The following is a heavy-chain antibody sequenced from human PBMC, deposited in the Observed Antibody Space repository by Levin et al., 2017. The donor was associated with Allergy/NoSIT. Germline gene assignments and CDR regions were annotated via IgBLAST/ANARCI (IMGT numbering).Heavy chain of an antibody. Sequence: GASVKVSCAASGFTFSDFGMSWVRQAPGKGLEWVSTIRESGGSTWYAASVKGRFTISRDNSKNTLYLQMDSLRDEDTAIYYCAKDYYFDSWGQGTLVTVSS. CDR1: GFTFSDFG. J-gene: IGHJ4*02. CDR2: IRESGGST. CDR3: AKDYYFDS. V-gene: IGHV3-23*01.